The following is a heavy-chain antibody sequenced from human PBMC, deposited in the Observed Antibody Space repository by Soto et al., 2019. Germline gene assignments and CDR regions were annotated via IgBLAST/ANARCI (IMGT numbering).Heavy chain of an antibody. CDR3: ARNLLPYYDFWSGFGYYFDY. CDR2: IYYSGST. V-gene: IGHV4-39*01. Sequence: PSETLSLTCTVSGGSISSSSYYWGWIRQPPGKGLEWIGSIYYSGSTYYNPSLKSRVTISVDTSKNQFSLKLSSVTAADTAVYYCARNLLPYYDFWSGFGYYFDYWGQGTLVTVSS. CDR1: GGSISSSSYY. D-gene: IGHD3-3*01. J-gene: IGHJ4*02.